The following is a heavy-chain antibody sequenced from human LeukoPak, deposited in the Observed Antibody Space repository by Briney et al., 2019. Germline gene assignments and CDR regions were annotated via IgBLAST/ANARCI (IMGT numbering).Heavy chain of an antibody. J-gene: IGHJ5*02. D-gene: IGHD3-3*01. CDR2: ISSDGSST. CDR1: GFTFSSYW. V-gene: IGHV3-74*01. Sequence: GGSLRLSCAASGFTFSSYWMHGVRQAPGKGLVWVSRISSDGSSTSYADSVKGRFTISRDNAKNTLYLQMNSLRAEDTAVYYCARDPPLITIFGVVTFSGWFDPWGQGTLVTVSS. CDR3: ARDPPLITIFGVVTFSGWFDP.